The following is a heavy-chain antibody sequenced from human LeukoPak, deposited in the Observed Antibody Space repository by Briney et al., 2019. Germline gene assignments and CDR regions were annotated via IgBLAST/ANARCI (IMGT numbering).Heavy chain of an antibody. Sequence: GASVKVSCKASGYTFSNYGFSWVRQAPGQGLEWMGWIGVSHGQPDYAQKLQGRVTLTIDTSTTTAYMELRSLSSDDTAVYYCARDRGYYSWFEPWGQGTLVTVSS. V-gene: IGHV1-18*01. CDR1: GYTFSNYG. J-gene: IGHJ5*02. CDR2: IGVSHGQP. D-gene: IGHD3-22*01. CDR3: ARDRGYYSWFEP.